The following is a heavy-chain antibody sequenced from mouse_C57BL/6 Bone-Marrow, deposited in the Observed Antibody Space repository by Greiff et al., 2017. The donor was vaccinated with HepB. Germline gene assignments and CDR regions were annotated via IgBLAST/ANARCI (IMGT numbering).Heavy chain of an antibody. J-gene: IGHJ3*01. D-gene: IGHD2-4*01. V-gene: IGHV1-81*01. CDR1: GYTFTSYG. CDR2: IYPRSGNT. CDR3: ARSYDYDFWFAY. Sequence: VQGVESGAELARPGASVKLSCKASGYTFTSYGISWVKQRTGQGLEWIGEIYPRSGNTYYNEKFKGKATLTADKSSSTAYMELRSLTSEDSAVYFCARSYDYDFWFAYWGQGTLVTVSA.